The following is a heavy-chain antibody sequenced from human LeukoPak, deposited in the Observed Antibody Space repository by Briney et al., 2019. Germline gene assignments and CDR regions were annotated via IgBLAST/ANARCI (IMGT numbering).Heavy chain of an antibody. CDR3: ARLGWRGATYYFDY. J-gene: IGHJ4*02. CDR1: GVSISSGGYS. D-gene: IGHD1-26*01. Sequence: SQTLSLTCAVSGVSISSGGYSWRWLRQPPGKGLEWIGYIYHSGSTYYNPSLKSRVTISVDRSKNQFSLKLSSVTAADTAVYYCARLGWRGATYYFDYWGQGTLVTVSS. V-gene: IGHV4-30-2*01. CDR2: IYHSGST.